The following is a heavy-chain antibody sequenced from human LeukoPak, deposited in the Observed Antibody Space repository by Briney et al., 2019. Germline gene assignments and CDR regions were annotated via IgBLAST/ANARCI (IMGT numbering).Heavy chain of an antibody. CDR1: EVSFKNYW. CDR2: INPDGSQK. D-gene: IGHD1-14*01. V-gene: IGHV3-7*01. J-gene: IGHJ4*02. Sequence: PGGSLRLSCAASEVSFKNYWMNWVRQAPGKGLEWVANINPDGSQKYYVDSVKGRFTISRDNAKNSLFLQMNSLRVEETAVYYCFTGGGYWGQGTLVTVSS. CDR3: FTGGGY.